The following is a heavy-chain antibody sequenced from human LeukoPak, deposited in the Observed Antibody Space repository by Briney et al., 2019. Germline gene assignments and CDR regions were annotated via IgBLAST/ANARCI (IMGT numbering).Heavy chain of an antibody. CDR2: ISSSSSTI. J-gene: IGHJ4*02. D-gene: IGHD7-27*01. Sequence: GGSLRLSCTASGFAFSNSGMNWVRQAPGKGLEWVAYISSSSSTIYYTDSVKGRLTISRDNAKNSLYLQMNSLRAEDTAIYYCALANWESTIDYWGQGTLVTVSS. CDR3: ALANWESTIDY. CDR1: GFAFSNSG. V-gene: IGHV3-48*04.